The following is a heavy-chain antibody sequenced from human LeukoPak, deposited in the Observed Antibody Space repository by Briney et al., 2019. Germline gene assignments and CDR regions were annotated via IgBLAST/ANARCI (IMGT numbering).Heavy chain of an antibody. CDR2: IYYSGST. CDR1: GVSIRSYY. V-gene: IGHV4-59*01. D-gene: IGHD6-13*01. CDR3: ARFSVAAAGTGWFDP. J-gene: IGHJ5*02. Sequence: ASETLSLTCTVSGVSIRSYYWSWIRQPPGKGLELIGYIYYSGSTNYNPSLKSRVTVSIDTSKNQLSLKLSSVTAADTAVYYCARFSVAAAGTGWFDPWGQGTLVTVSA.